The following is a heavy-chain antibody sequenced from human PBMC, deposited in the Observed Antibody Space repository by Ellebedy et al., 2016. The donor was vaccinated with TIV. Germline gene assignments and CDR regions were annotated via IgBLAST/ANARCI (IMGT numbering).Heavy chain of an antibody. V-gene: IGHV3-30-3*01. CDR1: RFTLSSYA. Sequence: GESLKISXAASRFTLSSYAMHWVRQPPGKGLGWVAVISYDGSNKYYADSVKGRFTISRDSAKNSLYLQMNSLRAEDTAVYYCARVRGGYYFDYWGQGTLVTVSS. D-gene: IGHD3-16*01. CDR3: ARVRGGYYFDY. J-gene: IGHJ4*02. CDR2: ISYDGSNK.